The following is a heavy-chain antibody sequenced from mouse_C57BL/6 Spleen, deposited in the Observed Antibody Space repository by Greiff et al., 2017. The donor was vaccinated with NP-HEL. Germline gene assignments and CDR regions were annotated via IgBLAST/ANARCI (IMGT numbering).Heavy chain of an antibody. CDR1: GFTFSDYY. CDR3: ARDVSSWGYFDV. CDR2: INYDGSST. Sequence: DVKLVESEGGLVQPGSSMKLSCTASGFTFSDYYMAWVRQVPEKGLEWVANINYDGSSTYYLDSLKSRFIISRDNAKNILYLQMSSLKSEDTATYYCARDVSSWGYFDVWGTGTTVTVSS. J-gene: IGHJ1*03. D-gene: IGHD1-1*01. V-gene: IGHV5-16*01.